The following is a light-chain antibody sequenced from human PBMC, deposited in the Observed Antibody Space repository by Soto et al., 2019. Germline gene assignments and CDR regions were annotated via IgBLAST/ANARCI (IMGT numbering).Light chain of an antibody. V-gene: IGLV4-69*01. CDR3: PTWGRWV. J-gene: IGLJ3*02. CDR1: SGHSSYA. CDR2: LNSDGSH. Sequence: QLVLTQSPSASASLGASVKLTCTLSSGHSSYAIAWHQQQPEKGPRYLMKLNSDGSHSKGDGIPDRFSGSSSGAERYLTISSLPSEDEADYYCPTWGRWVFGGGTKLTVL.